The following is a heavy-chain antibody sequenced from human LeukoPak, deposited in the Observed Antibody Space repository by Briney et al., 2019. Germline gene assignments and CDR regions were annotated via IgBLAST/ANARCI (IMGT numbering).Heavy chain of an antibody. CDR1: GFNFNNYG. CDR3: AKVDNWKYGHHDY. J-gene: IGHJ4*02. V-gene: IGHV3-23*01. CDR2: ISGSGGGST. D-gene: IGHD1-1*01. Sequence: PGGTLRLSCAASGFNFNNYGMSWVRQAPGKGLEWVSGISGSGGGSTYYADSVKGRFTISRDNSKNTLYLQMNSLRAEDTAVYYCAKVDNWKYGHHDYWGQGTLVTVSS.